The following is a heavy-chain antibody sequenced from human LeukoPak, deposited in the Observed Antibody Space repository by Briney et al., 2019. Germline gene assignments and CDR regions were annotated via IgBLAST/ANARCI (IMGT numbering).Heavy chain of an antibody. D-gene: IGHD2-2*01. CDR3: ATYGQLLAFDN. CDR2: IYYSRST. V-gene: IGHV4-59*01. J-gene: IGHJ4*02. Sequence: SETLSLTCTVSGGSISSYYWSWIRQPPGKGLEWIGYIYYSRSTNYNPSLKSRVTISVDTSKNQFSLNLSSVTAADTAVYYCATYGQLLAFDNWGQGSQVIVSS. CDR1: GGSISSYY.